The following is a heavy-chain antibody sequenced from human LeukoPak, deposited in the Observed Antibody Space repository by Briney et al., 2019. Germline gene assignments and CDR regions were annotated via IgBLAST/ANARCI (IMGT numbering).Heavy chain of an antibody. V-gene: IGHV3-74*01. CDR2: INADETNT. J-gene: IGHJ6*03. CDR1: GFTFRNYW. Sequence: GGSLRLSCAASGFTFRNYWMHWVRHAPGKGLVWVSRINADETNTNYADSVKGRFTISRDNAKNTLYLQMNSLRAEDTAVYYCARAVGDYYYYMDVWGKGTTVTVSS. D-gene: IGHD2-15*01. CDR3: ARAVGDYYYYMDV.